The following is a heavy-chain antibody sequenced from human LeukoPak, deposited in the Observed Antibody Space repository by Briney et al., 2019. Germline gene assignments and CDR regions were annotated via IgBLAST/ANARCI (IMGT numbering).Heavy chain of an antibody. CDR1: GFTLSNDW. CDR3: VVGGGIY. CDR2: ISSDGTNT. Sequence: GGSLRLSCAASGFTLSNDWTHWVRHAPGKGLVWVSRISSDGTNTLYADSEKGRFTISRDNARNTLHLQMNSLRADDTAVYYCVVGGGIYWGQGTLVTVS. V-gene: IGHV3-74*03. D-gene: IGHD1-26*01. J-gene: IGHJ4*02.